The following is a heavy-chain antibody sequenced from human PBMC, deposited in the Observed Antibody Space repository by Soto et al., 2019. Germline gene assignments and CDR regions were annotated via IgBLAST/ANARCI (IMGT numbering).Heavy chain of an antibody. CDR3: ARSIVVVTALDY. J-gene: IGHJ4*02. CDR1: GYTFTSYA. D-gene: IGHD2-21*02. Sequence: QVQLVQSGAEVKKPGASVKVSCKASGYTFTSYAMHWVRQAPGQRLEWMGWINAGNGNTKYSQKFQGRVTNTRDTSASTAYMELSSLRSEDTAMYYCARSIVVVTALDYWGQGTLVTVSS. CDR2: INAGNGNT. V-gene: IGHV1-3*01.